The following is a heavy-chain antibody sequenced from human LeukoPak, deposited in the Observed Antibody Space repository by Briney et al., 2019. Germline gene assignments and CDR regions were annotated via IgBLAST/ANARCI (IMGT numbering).Heavy chain of an antibody. Sequence: SETLSLTCAVYGASFSGYYWSWIRQPPGKGLEWIGEINHSGSTNYNPSLKSRVTISVDTSKNQFSLKLSSVTAADTAVYYCARGPRVPLVPAAEVDPWGQGTLVTVSS. D-gene: IGHD2-2*01. V-gene: IGHV4-34*01. CDR2: INHSGST. J-gene: IGHJ5*02. CDR1: GASFSGYY. CDR3: ARGPRVPLVPAAEVDP.